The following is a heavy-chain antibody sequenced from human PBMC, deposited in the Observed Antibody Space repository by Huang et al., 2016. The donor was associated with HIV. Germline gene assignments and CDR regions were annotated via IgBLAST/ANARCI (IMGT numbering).Heavy chain of an antibody. CDR3: ATCFDVFFDF. V-gene: IGHV1-24*01. CDR1: EYTLTELS. J-gene: IGHJ4*02. Sequence: QVQLVQSRAEVKKPGASVKVYCKVSEYTLTELSIHWVRQPPGKGLEWMEGFDPEIGETIYAQKFQGRVTMTEDTSTETAFMELSGLRPEDTAVYYCATCFDVFFDFWGQGTLVTVSS. D-gene: IGHD3-9*01. CDR2: FDPEIGET.